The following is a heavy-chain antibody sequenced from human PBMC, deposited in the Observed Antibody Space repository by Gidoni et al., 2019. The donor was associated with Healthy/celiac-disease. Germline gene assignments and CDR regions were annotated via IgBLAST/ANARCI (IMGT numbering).Heavy chain of an antibody. V-gene: IGHV1-2*06. D-gene: IGHD2-8*01. CDR2: INPNSGGT. CDR3: ARETKSGAFDI. J-gene: IGHJ3*02. CDR1: GYTFTGYY. Sequence: VQLVQSGAEVKKPGASVQVSCKASGYTFTGYYMHCVRQAPGQGLEWMGRINPNSGGTNYAQKCQGRVTMTRDTSISTAYMELSRLRSDDTAVYYCARETKSGAFDIWGKGTMVTVSS.